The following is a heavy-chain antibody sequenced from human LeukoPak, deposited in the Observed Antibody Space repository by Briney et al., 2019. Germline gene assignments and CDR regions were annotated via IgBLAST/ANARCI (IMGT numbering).Heavy chain of an antibody. CDR2: SSYTGST. Sequence: SGTLSPTCTVSGGSISSNYWSWIRQPPGKGLEWITYSSYTGSTNYNPSLKSRVTISVDTSKNQFSLRLRSVTAADTAVYYCARFIPSSGIDPWGQGTLVTVSS. D-gene: IGHD3-10*02. CDR3: ARFIPSSGIDP. V-gene: IGHV4-59*01. CDR1: GGSISSNY. J-gene: IGHJ5*02.